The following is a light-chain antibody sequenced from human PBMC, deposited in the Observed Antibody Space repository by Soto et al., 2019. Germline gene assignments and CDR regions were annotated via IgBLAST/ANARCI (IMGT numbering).Light chain of an antibody. V-gene: IGLV2-8*01. J-gene: IGLJ1*01. Sequence: QFVLTQPPSASGSPRQSVTISCTGTSSDVGGYNYVSWFQQHPGKAPKLIIHEVNQRPSGVPDRFSGSKSGNTASLTVSGLQAEDEGTYYCSSYGGYNNVVFGTGTKVTVL. CDR1: SSDVGGYNY. CDR2: EVN. CDR3: SSYGGYNNVV.